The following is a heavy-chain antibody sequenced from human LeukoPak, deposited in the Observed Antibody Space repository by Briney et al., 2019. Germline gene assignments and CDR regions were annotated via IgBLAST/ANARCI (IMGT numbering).Heavy chain of an antibody. V-gene: IGHV4-61*02. CDR1: GGSISSGSYY. J-gene: IGHJ5*02. CDR3: AIMVRGGSHWFDP. Sequence: SETLSLTCTVSGGSISSGSYYWSWIRQPPGKGLEWIGRIYTSGSTNYNPSLKSRVTISVDTSKNQFSLKLSSVTAADTAVYYCAIMVRGGSHWFDPWGQGTLVTVSS. CDR2: IYTSGST. D-gene: IGHD3-10*01.